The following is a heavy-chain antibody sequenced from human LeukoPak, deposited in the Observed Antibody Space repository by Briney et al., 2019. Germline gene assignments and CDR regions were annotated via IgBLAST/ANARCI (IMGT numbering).Heavy chain of an antibody. Sequence: GGSLRLSCAASGFTVSSNYMTWVRQAPGKGLEWVSVIYSGGSTYYADSVKGRFTISRDNSKNTLYLQMNSLRAEDTAVYYCARGEFRHYFDYWGQGTLVTVSS. V-gene: IGHV3-66*01. J-gene: IGHJ4*02. CDR2: IYSGGST. D-gene: IGHD2-21*01. CDR1: GFTVSSNY. CDR3: ARGEFRHYFDY.